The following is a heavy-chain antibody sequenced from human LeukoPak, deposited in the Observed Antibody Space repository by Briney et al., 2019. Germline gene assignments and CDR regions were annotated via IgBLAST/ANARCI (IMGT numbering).Heavy chain of an antibody. V-gene: IGHV1-46*01. CDR2: INPTAGNT. CDR1: GYTFSNYY. J-gene: IGHJ3*02. D-gene: IGHD5-24*01. Sequence: ASVKVSCKASGYTFSNYYLHWVRQAPGQGLEWMGLINPTAGNTYYAQRFQGRVTMTRNTSTSTVYMELSSLRSEDTAVYCCARIRDGYNDAYDIWGQGTMVTVPS. CDR3: ARIRDGYNDAYDI.